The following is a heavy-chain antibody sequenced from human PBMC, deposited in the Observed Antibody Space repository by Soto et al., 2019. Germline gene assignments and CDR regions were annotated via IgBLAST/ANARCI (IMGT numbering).Heavy chain of an antibody. CDR2: LYHIGST. CDR3: RSSTSCYDESCVDV. CDR1: GYSISIGNY. V-gene: IGHV4-38-2*01. Sequence: PSETLSLTCAVSGYSISIGNYWACIRQPPGRGLEWIGSLYHIGSTHYNTSLKSRVTISVDTSKNHFSLELSSVTAADTAIYYCRSSTSCYDESCVDVWGQGTMVTVSS. D-gene: IGHD2-2*01. J-gene: IGHJ6*02.